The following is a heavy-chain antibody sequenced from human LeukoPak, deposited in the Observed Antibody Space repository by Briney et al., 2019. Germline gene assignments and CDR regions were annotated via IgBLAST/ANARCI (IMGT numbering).Heavy chain of an antibody. CDR1: GFTFSSYG. CDR2: ISYDGTNK. CDR3: AKDRGYNSGRGPIDY. J-gene: IGHJ4*02. V-gene: IGHV3-30*18. Sequence: GGSLRLSCAASGFTFSSYGMHWVRQAPGKGLEWVAVISYDGTNKYYADSVKGRFTISRDNSKNTLYLQMNSLRAEDTAVYYCAKDRGYNSGRGPIDYWGQGALVTVSS. D-gene: IGHD6-19*01.